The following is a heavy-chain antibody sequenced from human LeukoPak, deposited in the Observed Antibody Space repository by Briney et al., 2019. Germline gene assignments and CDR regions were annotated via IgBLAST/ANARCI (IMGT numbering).Heavy chain of an antibody. CDR1: GGSFSGYY. CDR2: INHSGST. D-gene: IGHD1-1*01. CDR3: ARLQRTPFYYFDY. V-gene: IGHV4-34*01. J-gene: IGHJ4*02. Sequence: SETLSLTCAVYGGSFSGYYWSWIRQPPGKGLEWIGEINHSGSTNYNPSLKSRVTISVDTSKNQFSLKLSSETAADTAVYYCARLQRTPFYYFDYWGQGTLVTVSS.